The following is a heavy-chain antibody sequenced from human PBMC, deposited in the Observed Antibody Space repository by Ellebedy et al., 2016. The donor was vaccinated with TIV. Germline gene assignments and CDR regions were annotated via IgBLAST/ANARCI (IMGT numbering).Heavy chain of an antibody. V-gene: IGHV3-23*01. Sequence: ESLKISCAASGFTFSSYAMSWVRQAPGKGLEWVSTISNTGSRTYYAASVEGRFIISRDNSKKTLYLQMNSLRAEDKAVYYCAKGRGGGSDSSAPRYYFDYWGLGTLVTVSS. CDR1: GFTFSSYA. D-gene: IGHD3-22*01. CDR3: AKGRGGGSDSSAPRYYFDY. CDR2: ISNTGSRT. J-gene: IGHJ4*02.